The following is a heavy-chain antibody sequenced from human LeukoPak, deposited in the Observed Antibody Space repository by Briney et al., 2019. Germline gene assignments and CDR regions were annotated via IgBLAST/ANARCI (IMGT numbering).Heavy chain of an antibody. V-gene: IGHV3-11*01. J-gene: IGHJ4*02. Sequence: PGGSLRLSCAASGFTVSSNYMSWIRQAPGKGLEWVSYITGSGDSRYYADSVKGRFTVSRDNAKNSLYMQMNSLRAEDTAIYYCARVRFSSGWYLDDYWGQGTLVTVSS. D-gene: IGHD6-19*01. CDR1: GFTVSSNY. CDR2: ITGSGDSR. CDR3: ARVRFSSGWYLDDY.